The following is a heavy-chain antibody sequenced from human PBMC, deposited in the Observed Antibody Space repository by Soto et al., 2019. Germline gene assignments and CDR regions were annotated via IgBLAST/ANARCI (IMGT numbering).Heavy chain of an antibody. V-gene: IGHV6-1*01. D-gene: IGHD2-2*01. CDR3: TKQEGVSRTYTGMAV. J-gene: IGHJ6*02. Sequence: PSRGLEWLGRAYYRSQWYYDSAVSVRSRITVIPDTSKNQLSLQLNSVTPEDTAVYFCTKQEGVSRTYTGMAVWGHGTTVTVSS. CDR2: AYYRSQWYY.